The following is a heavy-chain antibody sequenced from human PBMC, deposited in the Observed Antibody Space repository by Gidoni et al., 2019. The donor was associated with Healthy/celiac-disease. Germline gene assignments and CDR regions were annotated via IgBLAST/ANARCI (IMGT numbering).Heavy chain of an antibody. CDR3: AKGGGCSSTSCYTRAYGMDV. CDR1: GFTFSSYA. J-gene: IGHJ6*02. Sequence: EVQLLESGGGLVQPGGSLRLSCAASGFTFSSYAMSWVRQAPGKGLEWVSAISGSGGSTYYADSVKGRFTISRDNSKNTLYLQMNSLRAEDTAVYYCAKGGGCSSTSCYTRAYGMDVWGQGTTVTVSS. D-gene: IGHD2-2*02. V-gene: IGHV3-23*01. CDR2: ISGSGGST.